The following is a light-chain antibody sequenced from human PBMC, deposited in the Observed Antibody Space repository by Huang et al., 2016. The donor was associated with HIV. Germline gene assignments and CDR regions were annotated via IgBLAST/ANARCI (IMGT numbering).Light chain of an antibody. CDR2: KAS. V-gene: IGKV1-5*03. J-gene: IGKJ1*01. CDR1: HRISSW. Sequence: DIQMTQSPSTRSAFVGDRFTITCRTSHRISSWLAWYQQKPGKAPNLLISKASNLESGVPSRFSGNGSGTEFTLTISGLQPDDLATYYCQQQWTFGQGTKVEI. CDR3: QQQWT.